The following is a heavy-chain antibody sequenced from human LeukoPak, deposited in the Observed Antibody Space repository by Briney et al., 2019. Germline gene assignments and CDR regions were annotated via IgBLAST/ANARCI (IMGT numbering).Heavy chain of an antibody. CDR1: GGSINNYY. CDR2: LYTRGST. V-gene: IGHV4-4*07. Sequence: SETLSLTCTVSGGSINNYYWSWIRQPAGKGLEWIGRLYTRGSTNYNPSLKSRVTTSVDTSKNQFSLKLSSVTAADTAVYYCARGRYCSADICSGGDAFDIWGQGTMVSVSS. J-gene: IGHJ3*02. D-gene: IGHD2-15*01. CDR3: ARGRYCSADICSGGDAFDI.